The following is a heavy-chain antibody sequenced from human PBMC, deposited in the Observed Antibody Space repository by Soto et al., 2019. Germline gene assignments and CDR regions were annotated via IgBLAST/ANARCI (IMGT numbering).Heavy chain of an antibody. CDR1: GFTFSSYG. J-gene: IGHJ4*02. CDR3: ARDLYGYCSSTSCPNDY. Sequence: GGSLRLSCAASGFTFSSYGMHWVRQAPGKGLEWVAVIWYDGSNKYYADSVKGRFTISRDNSKNTLYLQMNSLRAEDTAVYYCARDLYGYCSSTSCPNDYWGQGTLVTVSS. CDR2: IWYDGSNK. V-gene: IGHV3-33*01. D-gene: IGHD2-2*03.